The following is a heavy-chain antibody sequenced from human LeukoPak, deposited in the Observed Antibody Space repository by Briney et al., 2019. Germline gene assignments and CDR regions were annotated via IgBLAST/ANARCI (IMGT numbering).Heavy chain of an antibody. V-gene: IGHV3-74*03. CDR3: ARELMGLTMIVVVNPIDY. Sequence: GGSLRLSCAASGFTFSSYWMHWVRQAPGKGLVWVSRINSDGSSTTYADSVKGRFTISRDNAKNSLFQQMNSLRAEDTAVYYCARELMGLTMIVVVNPIDYWGQGTLVTVSS. J-gene: IGHJ4*02. CDR2: INSDGSST. D-gene: IGHD3-22*01. CDR1: GFTFSSYW.